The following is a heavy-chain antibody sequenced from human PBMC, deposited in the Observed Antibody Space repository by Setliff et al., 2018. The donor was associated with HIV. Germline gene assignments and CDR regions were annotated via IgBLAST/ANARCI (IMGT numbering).Heavy chain of an antibody. CDR3: SRGGTMAEY. CDR2: VYSSGST. J-gene: IGHJ4*02. D-gene: IGHD1-7*01. V-gene: IGHV4-4*07. CDR1: GGSITDYY. Sequence: SETLSLTCTVSGGSITDYYWTWIRQPAGKGLEWIGRVYSSGSTNCNPSLKSRVTMSVDTSTKQFSLKLSSVTSADTAVYYCSRGGTMAEYWGPGKVVTVSS.